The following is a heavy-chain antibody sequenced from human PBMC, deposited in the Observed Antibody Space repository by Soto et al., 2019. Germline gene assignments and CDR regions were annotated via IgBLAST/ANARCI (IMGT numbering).Heavy chain of an antibody. D-gene: IGHD3-3*01. CDR3: ATKATIFGLVIPLES. J-gene: IGHJ4*02. CDR2: ISHSGST. Sequence: SETLSLTCGVYGGSFGGYCWNWIRQPPGKGLEWIGEISHSGSTNYNPSLKSRVTISVDTSKNQFSLKLSSVTAADTAVYYCATKATIFGLVIPLESWGRGTLVTVSS. CDR1: GGSFGGYC. V-gene: IGHV4-34*01.